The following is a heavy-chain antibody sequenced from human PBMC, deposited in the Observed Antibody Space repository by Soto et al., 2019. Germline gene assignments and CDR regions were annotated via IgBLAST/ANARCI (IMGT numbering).Heavy chain of an antibody. D-gene: IGHD6-13*01. CDR3: ARVGYSSSWYWFDS. CDR1: GGTFSSYA. Sequence: AASVKVSCKASGGTFSSYAISWVRQAPGQGLEWMGGIIPIFGTANYAQKFQGRVTITADESTSTAYMELSSLRSEDTAVYYCARVGYSSSWYWFDSWGQGTLVTVSS. CDR2: IIPIFGTA. V-gene: IGHV1-69*13. J-gene: IGHJ5*01.